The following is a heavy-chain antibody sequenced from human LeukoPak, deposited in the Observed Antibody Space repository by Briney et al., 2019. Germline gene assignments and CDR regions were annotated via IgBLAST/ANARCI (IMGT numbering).Heavy chain of an antibody. CDR3: ARQPFYCSGGSCYDFDY. D-gene: IGHD2-15*01. Sequence: GESLKISCKGSGYSFTSYWIGWVRQMPGKGLEWMGIIYPGDSDTRNSPSFQGQVTISADKSISTAYLQWSSLKASDTAMYYCARQPFYCSGGSCYDFDYWGQGTLVTVSS. J-gene: IGHJ4*02. CDR2: IYPGDSDT. CDR1: GYSFTSYW. V-gene: IGHV5-51*01.